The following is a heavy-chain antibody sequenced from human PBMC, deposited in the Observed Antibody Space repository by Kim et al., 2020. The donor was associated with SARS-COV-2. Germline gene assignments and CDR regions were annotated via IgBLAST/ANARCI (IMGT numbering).Heavy chain of an antibody. V-gene: IGHV4-39*07. J-gene: IGHJ4*02. Sequence: SETLSLTCTVSGGSISSSSYYWGWIRQPPGKGLEWIGSIYYSGSTYYNPSLKSRVTISVDTSKNQFSLKLSSVTAADTAVYYCARVAPPLTFDYWGQGTLVTVSS. CDR3: ARVAPPLTFDY. CDR2: IYYSGST. D-gene: IGHD2-15*01. CDR1: GGSISSSSYY.